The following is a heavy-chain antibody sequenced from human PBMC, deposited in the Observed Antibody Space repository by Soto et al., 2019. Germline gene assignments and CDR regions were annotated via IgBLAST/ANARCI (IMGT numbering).Heavy chain of an antibody. CDR3: ARASEDIVATIGSNYYYYGMDV. J-gene: IGHJ6*02. CDR1: GGTFSSYA. V-gene: IGHV1-69*13. Sequence: ASVKVSCKASGGTFSSYAISWVRQAPGQGLEWMGVISPIFGTANYAQKFQGRVTITADESTSTAYMELSSLRSEDTAVYYCARASEDIVATIGSNYYYYGMDVWGQGTTVTVS. CDR2: ISPIFGTA. D-gene: IGHD5-12*01.